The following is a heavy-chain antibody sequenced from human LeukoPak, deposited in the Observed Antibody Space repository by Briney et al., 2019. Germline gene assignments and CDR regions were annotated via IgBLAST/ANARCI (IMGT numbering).Heavy chain of an antibody. CDR2: ISYDGSNK. Sequence: GGSLRLSCAASGFTFSSYAMHWVRQAPGKGLEWVAVISYDGSNKYYADSVKGRFTISRDNSKNTLCLQMNSLRAEDTAVYYCAKEGGYCSSTSCYNYMDVWGKGTTVTVSS. CDR1: GFTFSSYA. CDR3: AKEGGYCSSTSCYNYMDV. V-gene: IGHV3-30-3*01. D-gene: IGHD2-2*02. J-gene: IGHJ6*03.